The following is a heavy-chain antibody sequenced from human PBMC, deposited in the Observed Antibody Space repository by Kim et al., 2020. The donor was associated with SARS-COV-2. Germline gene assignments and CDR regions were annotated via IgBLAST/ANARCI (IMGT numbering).Heavy chain of an antibody. CDR3: ARPRKKYSYGYEVRWFDP. J-gene: IGHJ5*02. Sequence: SETLSLTCTVSGGSISSSSYYWGWIRQPPGKGLEWIGSIYYSGSTYYNPSLKSRVTISVDTSKNQFSLKLSSVTAADTAVYYCARPRKKYSYGYEVRWFDPWGQGTLVTVSS. CDR1: GGSISSSSYY. V-gene: IGHV4-39*01. CDR2: IYYSGST. D-gene: IGHD5-18*01.